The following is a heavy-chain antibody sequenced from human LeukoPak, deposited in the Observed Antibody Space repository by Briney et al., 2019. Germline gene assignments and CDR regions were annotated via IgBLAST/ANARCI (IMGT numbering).Heavy chain of an antibody. CDR1: GFTFSDYY. CDR3: ARDYCSGGSCYGLVDY. V-gene: IGHV3-11*04. D-gene: IGHD2-15*01. Sequence: GGSLRLSCAASGFTFSDYYMSWIRQAPGKGLEWVSYISSSGSTIYYADSVKGRFTISRDNAKNSLYLQMNSLTAEDTAVYYCARDYCSGGSCYGLVDYWGQGTLVTVSS. CDR2: ISSSGSTI. J-gene: IGHJ4*02.